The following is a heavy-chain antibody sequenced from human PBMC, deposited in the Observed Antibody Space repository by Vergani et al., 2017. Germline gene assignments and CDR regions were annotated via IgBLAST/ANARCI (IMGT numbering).Heavy chain of an antibody. J-gene: IGHJ3*02. Sequence: EVQLLESGGGLVQPGGSLRLSCAASGFTFSSYAMSWVRQAPGKGLEWVSAISGSGGSTYYADSVKGRFTISRDNSKNTLYLQMNSLRAEDTAVYYCARGPGIRTFGELFRTRDAFDIWGQGTMVTVSS. CDR3: ARGPGIRTFGELFRTRDAFDI. D-gene: IGHD3-10*01. CDR2: ISGSGGST. V-gene: IGHV3-23*01. CDR1: GFTFSSYA.